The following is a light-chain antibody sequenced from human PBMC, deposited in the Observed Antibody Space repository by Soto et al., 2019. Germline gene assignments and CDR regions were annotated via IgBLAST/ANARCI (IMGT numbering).Light chain of an antibody. J-gene: IGKJ5*01. Sequence: EIVLTQSPGSLSLFPGERATLSCRASQTVGRNYLAWFQQKPGQAPRLLIYDASTRATGIPDKFGGSGSGTDFTRTISRLEPEDFAVYYWQQYVNSPITFGQGTRLEIK. CDR3: QQYVNSPIT. V-gene: IGKV3-20*01. CDR1: QTVGRNY. CDR2: DAS.